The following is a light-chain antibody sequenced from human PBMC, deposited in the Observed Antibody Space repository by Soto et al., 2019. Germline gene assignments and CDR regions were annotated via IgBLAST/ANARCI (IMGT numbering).Light chain of an antibody. CDR3: SAYTSSNTVV. J-gene: IGLJ2*01. Sequence: QSALTQPASVSGSPGQSITISCTGTTSDVGGYNYVSWYQQYPGKAPKLMIYEVGNRPSGVSNRFSGSKSGNTASLTISGLQAEDEADYYCSAYTSSNTVVFGGETKLTVL. V-gene: IGLV2-14*01. CDR1: TSDVGGYNY. CDR2: EVG.